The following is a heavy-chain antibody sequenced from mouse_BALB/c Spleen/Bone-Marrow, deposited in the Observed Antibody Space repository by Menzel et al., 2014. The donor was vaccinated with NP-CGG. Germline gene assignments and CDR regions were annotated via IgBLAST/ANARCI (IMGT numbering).Heavy chain of an antibody. V-gene: IGHV14-3*02. CDR2: IDPANGNT. D-gene: IGHD2-4*01. CDR3: ARYDYGVYFDY. Sequence: EVKLVESGAELVKPGASVKLSCTASGFNIKDTYMHWVKQRPEQGLEWIGGIDPANGNTKYDPKFQGKATITADTSSNTAYLQLSSLTSEDTAVYYCARYDYGVYFDYWGQGTTLTVSS. J-gene: IGHJ2*01. CDR1: GFNIKDTY.